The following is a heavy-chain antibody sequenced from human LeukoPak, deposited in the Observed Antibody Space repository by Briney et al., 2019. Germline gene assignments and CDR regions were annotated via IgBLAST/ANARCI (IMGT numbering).Heavy chain of an antibody. Sequence: PGGSLRLSCAASGFTFSSYSMNWVRQAPGKGLEWVSSISSSSSYIYYADSVKGRFTISRDNAKNTLYLQMNSLRAEDTAVYYCARGGGVSVGRPENGFDPWGQGTLVTVSS. V-gene: IGHV3-21*01. D-gene: IGHD1-26*01. CDR2: ISSSSSYI. CDR3: ARGGGVSVGRPENGFDP. J-gene: IGHJ5*02. CDR1: GFTFSSYS.